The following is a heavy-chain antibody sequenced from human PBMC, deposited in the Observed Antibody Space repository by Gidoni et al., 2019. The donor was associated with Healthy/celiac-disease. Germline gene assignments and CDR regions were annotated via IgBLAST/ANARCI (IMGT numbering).Heavy chain of an antibody. V-gene: IGHV3-33*01. Sequence: QVQLVESGGGVVQPGRSLSLSCAASGFHFSSYGMHWVRQAPGKGLEWVAVIWYDGSNTYYADSVKGRFTISRDNSKNTLYLQMNSLRAEDTAVYYCARWEGATSAFDIWGQGTMVTVSS. CDR1: GFHFSSYG. CDR2: IWYDGSNT. D-gene: IGHD1-26*01. CDR3: ARWEGATSAFDI. J-gene: IGHJ3*02.